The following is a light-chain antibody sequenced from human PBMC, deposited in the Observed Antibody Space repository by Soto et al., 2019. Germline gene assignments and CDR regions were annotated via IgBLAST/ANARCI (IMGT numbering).Light chain of an antibody. V-gene: IGKV3-15*01. CDR3: QQYHIWPPWT. CDR1: QSVGSY. J-gene: IGKJ1*01. CDR2: GAS. Sequence: EIVLTQSPATLSLSPGERATLSCRASQSVGSYLAWYQQKPGQAPRLLIYGASTRASGNPARFTGSGSGTEFTLTISSLQSEDFAVYYCQQYHIWPPWTSGQGTKVDIK.